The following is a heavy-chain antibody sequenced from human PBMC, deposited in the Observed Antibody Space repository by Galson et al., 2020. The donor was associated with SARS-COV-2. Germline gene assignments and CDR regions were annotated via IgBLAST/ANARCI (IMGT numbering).Heavy chain of an antibody. CDR2: INHSGRT. CDR1: GGSISSNSYY. V-gene: IGHV4-39*07. J-gene: IGHJ2*01. CDR3: ASSWAADWYLEL. D-gene: IGHD6-25*01. Sequence: SETLSLTCIVSGGSISSNSYYWGWIRQPPGKGLEWFGSINHSGRTNYNPSVKSRVTISVDTSNNQFSLKLSSVTAADTAVYYCASSWAADWYLELWGRCTLGTVSS.